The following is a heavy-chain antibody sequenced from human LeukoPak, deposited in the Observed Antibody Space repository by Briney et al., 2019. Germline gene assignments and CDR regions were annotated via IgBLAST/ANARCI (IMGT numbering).Heavy chain of an antibody. J-gene: IGHJ4*02. V-gene: IGHV3-33*01. CDR3: ARDYGRSWYFTDY. CDR2: IWYDGNSK. Sequence: GGSLRLSCAASGFTFSSYGMHWVRQAPGKGLEWLSVIWYDGNSKNYADSVKGRFTISRDNTKNTLYLQMSSLRAEDTAVYYCARDYGRSWYFTDYWGQGTLVTVSS. D-gene: IGHD6-13*01. CDR1: GFTFSSYG.